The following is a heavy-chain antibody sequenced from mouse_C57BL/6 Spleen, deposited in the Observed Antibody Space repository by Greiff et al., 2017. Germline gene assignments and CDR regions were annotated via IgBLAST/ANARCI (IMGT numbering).Heavy chain of an antibody. CDR1: GFTFSDYG. D-gene: IGHD4-1*01. J-gene: IGHJ3*01. V-gene: IGHV5-17*01. Sequence: EVMLVESGGGLVKPGGSLKLSCAASGFTFSDYGMQWVRQAPEKGLEWVAYSCSGSSTIYYADTVKGRFTISRDNAKNTLFLQMTSLRSEDTAMYYCATGTGAWFAYWGQGTLVTVSA. CDR3: ATGTGAWFAY. CDR2: SCSGSSTI.